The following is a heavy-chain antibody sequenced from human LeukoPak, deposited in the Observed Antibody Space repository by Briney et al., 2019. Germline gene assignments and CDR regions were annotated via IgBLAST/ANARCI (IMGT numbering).Heavy chain of an antibody. CDR3: ARGRLWYYYDSSGNRRWFDP. CDR2: NYHSGST. V-gene: IGHV4-38-2*02. Sequence: PSETLSLTCTASGYSISSGYYWGWIRPPPGKVLEWIGSNYHSGSTYYNPSLKSRVTISVDTSKNQFSLKLSSVSAADTAVYYCARGRLWYYYDSSGNRRWFDPWGQGTLVTVSS. D-gene: IGHD3-22*01. CDR1: GYSISSGYY. J-gene: IGHJ5*02.